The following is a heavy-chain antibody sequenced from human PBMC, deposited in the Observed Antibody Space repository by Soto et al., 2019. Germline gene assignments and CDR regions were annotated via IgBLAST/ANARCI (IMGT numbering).Heavy chain of an antibody. Sequence: SETMSLTCTVSGGSISSSSYYWGWLRQPPGKGLEWIGSIYYSGSTYYNPSLESRVTISVDTSKNQFSLKLSSVTAADTAVYYCARMSISFASDYWGQGTLVTVSS. V-gene: IGHV4-39*01. J-gene: IGHJ4*02. D-gene: IGHD3-3*01. CDR1: GGSISSSSYY. CDR3: ARMSISFASDY. CDR2: IYYSGST.